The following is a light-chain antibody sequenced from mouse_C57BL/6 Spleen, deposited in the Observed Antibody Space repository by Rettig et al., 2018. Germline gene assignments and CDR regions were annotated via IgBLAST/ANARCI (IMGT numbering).Light chain of an antibody. CDR2: DTS. V-gene: IGKV4-55*01. Sequence: QIVLTQSPAIMSASPREKVTMTCSASSSVSYMYWYQQKPGSSPRLLIYDTSNLASGVPVRFSGSGSGTSYSLTISRMEAEDAATYYCQQWSSFPLTFGAGTKLELK. J-gene: IGKJ5*01. CDR3: QQWSSFPLT. CDR1: SSVSY.